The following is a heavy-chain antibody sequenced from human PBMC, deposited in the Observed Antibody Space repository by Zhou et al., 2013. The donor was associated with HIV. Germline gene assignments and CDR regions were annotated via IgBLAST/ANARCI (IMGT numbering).Heavy chain of an antibody. V-gene: IGHV1-69*04. CDR2: IFPIVGVA. Sequence: QVQLVQSGAEVKKPGSSVKVSCKASESTFRNYGISWVRQAPGRGLEWMGRIFPIVGVAEYGQTPQGRLTISADKSTTTAYMELSSLRSEDTAVYYCASQGIAVAGTGQGWFDPWGQGTLVTVSS. CDR1: ESTFRNYG. J-gene: IGHJ5*02. CDR3: ASQGIAVAGTGQGWFDP. D-gene: IGHD6-19*01.